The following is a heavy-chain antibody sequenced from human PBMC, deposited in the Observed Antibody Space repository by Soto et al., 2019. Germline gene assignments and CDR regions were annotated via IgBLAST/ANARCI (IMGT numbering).Heavy chain of an antibody. J-gene: IGHJ4*02. Sequence: QVQLVESGGGVVQPGRSLRLSCAASGFTFSSYGMHWVRQAPGKGLEWVAVISYDGSNKYYADSVKGRFTISRDNSKNTLYLQMYSLRAEDTAVYYCAKDGSSSFPTFDYWGQGTLVTVSS. D-gene: IGHD6-13*01. V-gene: IGHV3-30*18. CDR1: GFTFSSYG. CDR3: AKDGSSSFPTFDY. CDR2: ISYDGSNK.